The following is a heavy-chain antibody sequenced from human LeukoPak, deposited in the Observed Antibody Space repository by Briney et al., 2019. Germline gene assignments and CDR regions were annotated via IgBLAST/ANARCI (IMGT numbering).Heavy chain of an antibody. CDR2: ISGSGGST. CDR1: GFTFSSYA. Sequence: WGSLRLSCAASGFTFSSYAMSWVRQAPGKGLEWVSGISGSGGSTYYADSVKDRFTISRDNSKNTLYLQMSSLRAEDTAVYYCAKSFCSSTSCYSSYYYYYMDVWGKGTTVTVSS. J-gene: IGHJ6*03. V-gene: IGHV3-23*01. D-gene: IGHD2-2*01. CDR3: AKSFCSSTSCYSSYYYYYMDV.